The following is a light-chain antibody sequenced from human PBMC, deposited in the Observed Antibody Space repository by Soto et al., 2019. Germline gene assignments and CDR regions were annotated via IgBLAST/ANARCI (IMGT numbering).Light chain of an antibody. CDR2: GAS. CDR1: QSVSSSY. Sequence: EIVLTQSPCTLSLSPGERATLSCRASQSVSSSYLGCHQQKPDPAPSLLIYGASIRATGLPDRVSGSGSGTDFTLTIIRMVHADFSVYYCRQYGGCHLYTFGQGTKLEIK. J-gene: IGKJ2*01. CDR3: RQYGGCHLYT. V-gene: IGKV3-20*01.